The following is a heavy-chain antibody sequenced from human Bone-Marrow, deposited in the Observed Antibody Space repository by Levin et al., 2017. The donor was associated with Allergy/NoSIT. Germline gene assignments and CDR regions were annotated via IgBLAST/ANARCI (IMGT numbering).Heavy chain of an antibody. Sequence: SVPVSFPVSFSPFPGYSLQWVRQAPGQGLEWLGWINPHNGDTDFAQKFQGRVTMTRDTSIRTAYMELTSLKSDDTAVYFCARRSDNTGYPLDYWGQGTLVTVSS. CDR3: ARRSDNTGYPLDY. J-gene: IGHJ4*01. V-gene: IGHV1-2*02. D-gene: IGHD3-22*01. CDR1: FSPFPGYS. CDR2: INPHNGDT.